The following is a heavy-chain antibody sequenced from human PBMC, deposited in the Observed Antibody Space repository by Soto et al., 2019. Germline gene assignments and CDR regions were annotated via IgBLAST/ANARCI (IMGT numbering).Heavy chain of an antibody. D-gene: IGHD3-3*01. CDR3: ARDITDFGVVIHYYYYGMDV. Sequence: GGSLRLSCAASGFTFSSYGMHWVRQAPGKGLEWVAVIWYDGSNKYYADSVKGRFTISRDNSKNTLYLQMNSLRAEGTAVYYCARDITDFGVVIHYYYYGMDVWGQGTTVTVSS. V-gene: IGHV3-33*01. J-gene: IGHJ6*02. CDR2: IWYDGSNK. CDR1: GFTFSSYG.